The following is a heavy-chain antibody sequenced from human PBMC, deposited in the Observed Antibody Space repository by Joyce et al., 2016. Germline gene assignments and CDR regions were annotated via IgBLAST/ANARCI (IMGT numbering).Heavy chain of an antibody. J-gene: IGHJ5*02. CDR2: IKPVFGRT. V-gene: IGHV1-69*12. Sequence: QVQLVQSGAEVKKPGSSMKVSCKSGGPFSTYSFSWVRQAPGTGLEWMGGIKPVFGRTHYAQKFEDRVTLTADESTRTIYIELSSLTSEDTAIYYCARGGGFGELAPVNFFHPWGQGTLVTVSS. CDR1: GGPFSTYS. CDR3: ARGGGFGELAPVNFFHP. D-gene: IGHD3-10*01.